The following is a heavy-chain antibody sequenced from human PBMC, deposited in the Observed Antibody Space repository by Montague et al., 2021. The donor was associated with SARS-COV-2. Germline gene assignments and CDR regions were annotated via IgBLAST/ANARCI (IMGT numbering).Heavy chain of an antibody. CDR1: GFTFSSYA. J-gene: IGHJ4*02. CDR2: IVNNGRKS. V-gene: IGHV3-23*01. CDR3: AKETAAIGNPLFDS. Sequence: SLRLSCAASGFTFSSYAMSWVRQAPGKGLEWVSGIVNNGRKSFYADSVKGRFVISRDNSDKMVYLQLNSLRAEDTAIYYCAKETAAIGNPLFDSWDQGTLITVSS. D-gene: IGHD4-23*01.